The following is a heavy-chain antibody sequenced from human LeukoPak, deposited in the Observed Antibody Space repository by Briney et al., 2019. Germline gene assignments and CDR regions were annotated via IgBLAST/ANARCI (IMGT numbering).Heavy chain of an antibody. V-gene: IGHV1-69*13. CDR2: IIPIFGTA. D-gene: IGHD2-2*01. Sequence: SVKVSCKDPGGTFSSYAISWVRQTPGQGLEWMGGIIPIFGTANYAQKFQARVTMTADESTSTAYMELSSLRSEDTAVYYCARDKSVVVPARYWGQGTLVTVSS. CDR1: GGTFSSYA. J-gene: IGHJ1*01. CDR3: ARDKSVVVPARY.